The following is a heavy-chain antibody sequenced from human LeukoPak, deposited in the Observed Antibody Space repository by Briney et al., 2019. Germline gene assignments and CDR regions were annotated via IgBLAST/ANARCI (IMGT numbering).Heavy chain of an antibody. V-gene: IGHV3-30-3*01. CDR1: GFTFSSYA. D-gene: IGHD2-2*01. J-gene: IGHJ4*01. Sequence: GGSLRLSCAASGFTFSSYAMHWVRQAPGKGLEWAAVISYDGSNKYYADSVKGRFTISRDNSKNTLYLQMNSLRAEDTAMYYCARDECSSTSCYRTKGVDYWGHGTLVTVSS. CDR2: ISYDGSNK. CDR3: ARDECSSTSCYRTKGVDY.